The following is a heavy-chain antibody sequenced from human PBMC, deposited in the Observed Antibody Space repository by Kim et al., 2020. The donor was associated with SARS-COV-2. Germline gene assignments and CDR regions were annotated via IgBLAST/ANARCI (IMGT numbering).Heavy chain of an antibody. CDR1: GYTFTSYA. V-gene: IGHV1-3*01. D-gene: IGHD6-19*01. Sequence: ASVKVSCKASGYTFTSYAMHWVRQAPGQRLEWMGWINAGNGNTKYSQKFQGRVTITRDTSASTAYMELSSLRSEDTAVYYCARSRPPSSGWYFGRGDYWGQGTLVTVSS. CDR3: ARSRPPSSGWYFGRGDY. CDR2: INAGNGNT. J-gene: IGHJ4*02.